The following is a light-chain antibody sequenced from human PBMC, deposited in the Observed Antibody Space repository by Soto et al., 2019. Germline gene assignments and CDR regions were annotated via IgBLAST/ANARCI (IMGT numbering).Light chain of an antibody. CDR2: GVN. V-gene: IGLV2-18*02. J-gene: IGLJ3*02. CDR1: SSDVGSYNR. CDR3: ASYSRTRTIVL. Sequence: QSVLTQPPSVSGSPGQSVTISCTGTSSDVGSYNRVSWYQQPPGTAPKLMIYGVNNRPSGVPDRFSGSKSGNTASLTISGLRCEDEGDYYCASYSRTRTIVLFGGGTKLTVL.